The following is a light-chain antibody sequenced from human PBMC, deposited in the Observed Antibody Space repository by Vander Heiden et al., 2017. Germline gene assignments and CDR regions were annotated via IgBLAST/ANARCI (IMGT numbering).Light chain of an antibody. V-gene: IGKV1-39*01. CDR3: QQSDSTLGT. Sequence: DIQMTQSPSSLSASVGDRVTITCRASQSISSYLNWYQQKPGKAPKLLIYAASSLQSGVPSRFSGSGSGTDFTLTISSLQPEDFANYYCQQSDSTLGTFGQGTKLEIK. CDR1: QSISSY. CDR2: AAS. J-gene: IGKJ2*02.